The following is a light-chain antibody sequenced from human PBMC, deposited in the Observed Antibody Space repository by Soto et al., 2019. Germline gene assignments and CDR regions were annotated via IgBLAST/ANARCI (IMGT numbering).Light chain of an antibody. CDR3: QQRSHWPPHT. Sequence: EILLTQSPATLSLSPGETARLSCRASESVGTYLVWYQQKVGQPPTLLIYDASNRVSSVPARISGSGSGTDFTIPIRRREPEDFAVYFCQQRSHWPPHTFGQGTRLDIK. V-gene: IGKV3-11*01. CDR1: ESVGTY. CDR2: DAS. J-gene: IGKJ2*01.